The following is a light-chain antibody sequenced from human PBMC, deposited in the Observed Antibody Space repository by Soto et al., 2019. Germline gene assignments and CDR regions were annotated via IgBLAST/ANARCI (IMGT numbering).Light chain of an antibody. J-gene: IGLJ2*01. CDR3: LLYYGGAQLV. CDR1: TGAVTSGYY. Sequence: QAVVTQEPSLTVSPGGTVTLTCASSTGAVTSGYYPNWFQQKPGQAPRALIYSKSNKHSWTPARFSGSLLGGKAALTLSGVQPEDEAEYYCLLYYGGAQLVFGGGTKLTVL. CDR2: SKS. V-gene: IGLV7-43*01.